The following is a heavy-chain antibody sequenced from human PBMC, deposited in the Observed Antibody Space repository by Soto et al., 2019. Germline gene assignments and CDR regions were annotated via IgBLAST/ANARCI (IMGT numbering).Heavy chain of an antibody. V-gene: IGHV4-4*02. D-gene: IGHD2-8*01. J-gene: IGHJ5*02. CDR2: IYHSGST. Sequence: SETLSLTCGVSGDSLSTVNWWSWVRQSPGKGLEWIGEIYHSGSTSYNPSLKSRVTMSVDKSKNQFSLQLTSVTAADTAVYYCATVSGFFTISPFDGWGQGILVTVSS. CDR1: GDSLSTVNW. CDR3: ATVSGFFTISPFDG.